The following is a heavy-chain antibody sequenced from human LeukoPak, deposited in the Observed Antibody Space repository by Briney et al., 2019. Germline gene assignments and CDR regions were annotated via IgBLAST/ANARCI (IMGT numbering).Heavy chain of an antibody. V-gene: IGHV4-61*01. CDR2: IYYSGST. CDR3: ARGGVAARPDY. D-gene: IGHD6-6*01. J-gene: IGHJ4*02. Sequence: PSETLSLTCTVSGYSISSGYYWGWIRPPPGKGLEWIGYIYYSGSTNYNPSLKSRVTISVDTSKNQFSLKLSSVTAADTAVYYCARGGVAARPDYWGQGTLVTVSS. CDR1: GYSISSGYY.